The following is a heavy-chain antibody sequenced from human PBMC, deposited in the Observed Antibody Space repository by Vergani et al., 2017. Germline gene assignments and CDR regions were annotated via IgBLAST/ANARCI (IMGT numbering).Heavy chain of an antibody. Sequence: EVQLLESGGSLKQPGGSVRLSCAASGFTFSTYAMHWVRQAPGKGLEWVSALTGGGGSTYYADSFKGRFIISRDNSRDTLYLQMNSLRPEDTATYYCVKAAGSYETFFDSWGQGTLVTVSS. CDR2: LTGGGGST. V-gene: IGHV3-23*01. D-gene: IGHD1-26*01. CDR3: VKAAGSYETFFDS. J-gene: IGHJ4*02. CDR1: GFTFSTYA.